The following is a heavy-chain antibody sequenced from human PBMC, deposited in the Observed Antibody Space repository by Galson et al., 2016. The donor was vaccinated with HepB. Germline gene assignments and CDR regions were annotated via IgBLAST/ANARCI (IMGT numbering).Heavy chain of an antibody. V-gene: IGHV5-51*01. CDR1: GYIFTRYY. J-gene: IGHJ3*02. Sequence: QSGAEVKKPGESLRISCKGSGYIFTRYYIGWVRQTPGKGLEWMGIIYPGDSDTRYSPSFQGRITISADTSTSTAYLQWSRLRASDTTIYYCARKLAPPAGQSLHDAFESWCQGALVTVSS. D-gene: IGHD1-1*01. CDR2: IYPGDSDT. CDR3: ARKLAPPAGQSLHDAFES.